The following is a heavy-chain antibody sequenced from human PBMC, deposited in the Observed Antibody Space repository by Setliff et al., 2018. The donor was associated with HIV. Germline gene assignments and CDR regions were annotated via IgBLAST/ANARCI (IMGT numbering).Heavy chain of an antibody. CDR1: GFSLSNTRMG. D-gene: IGHD3-3*01. CDR3: ARYNFRRGYWDYFDY. J-gene: IGHJ4*02. Sequence: SGPTLVNPTETLTLTCTVSGFSLSNTRMGVSWIRQPPGKALEWLAHIFPNDEKSYSESLKSRLTISEDTSKSQVVLTMTNMDPLDTATYFCARYNFRRGYWDYFDYWGQGTQVTVSS. V-gene: IGHV2-26*01. CDR2: IFPNDEK.